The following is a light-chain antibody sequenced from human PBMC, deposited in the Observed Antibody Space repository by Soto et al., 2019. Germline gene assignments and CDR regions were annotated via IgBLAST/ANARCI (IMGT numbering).Light chain of an antibody. Sequence: DIVMTQSPDSLAVSLGERATINCKSSQSVLYSSNNKNNLAWYQQKPGQPPKLLIYWASTRESGVPDRFSGSESGTDFTLTISSLQAEDVAVYYCQQYYSLPLTFGGGTKVEIK. V-gene: IGKV4-1*01. J-gene: IGKJ4*01. CDR1: QSVLYSSNNKNN. CDR3: QQYYSLPLT. CDR2: WAS.